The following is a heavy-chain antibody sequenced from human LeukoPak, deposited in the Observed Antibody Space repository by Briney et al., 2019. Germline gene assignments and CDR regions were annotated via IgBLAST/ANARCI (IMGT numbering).Heavy chain of an antibody. CDR2: ISYDGSNK. Sequence: GGSLRLSCAASGFTFSSYAMHWVRQAPGKGLEWVAVISYDGSNKYYADSVKGRFTISRDNSKNTLYLQMNSLRAEDTAVYYCAREGRFTMMVVVTANWFDPRGQGTLVTVSS. CDR1: GFTFSSYA. V-gene: IGHV3-30-3*01. D-gene: IGHD3-22*01. J-gene: IGHJ5*02. CDR3: AREGRFTMMVVVTANWFDP.